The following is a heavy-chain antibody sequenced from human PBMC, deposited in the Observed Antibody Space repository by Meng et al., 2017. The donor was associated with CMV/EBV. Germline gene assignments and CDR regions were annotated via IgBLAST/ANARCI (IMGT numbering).Heavy chain of an antibody. CDR3: ARVTYSGGMDV. Sequence: GESLKISCAASGFTFSSYEMNWVRQAPGKGLEWVSYISSSGSTIYYADCVKGRFTISRDNAKNSLYLPMNILRAEDPAVYYCARVTYSGGMDVWGQGTTVTVSS. CDR1: GFTFSSYE. CDR2: ISSSGSTI. D-gene: IGHD1-26*01. J-gene: IGHJ6*02. V-gene: IGHV3-48*03.